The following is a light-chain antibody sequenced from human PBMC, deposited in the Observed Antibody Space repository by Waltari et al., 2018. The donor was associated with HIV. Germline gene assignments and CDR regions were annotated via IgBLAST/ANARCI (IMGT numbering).Light chain of an antibody. V-gene: IGKV3-11*01. CDR1: QSVSSY. CDR2: DAS. CDR3: QQRYNWPAIT. J-gene: IGKJ5*01. Sequence: EIVLTQSPATLSLSPGERATLSCRASQSVSSYLAWYQQKPGQAPRLLIADASNRATGIPARFSGSGSGTDFTLTISSLEPEDFAVYYCQQRYNWPAITVGQGTRLEIK.